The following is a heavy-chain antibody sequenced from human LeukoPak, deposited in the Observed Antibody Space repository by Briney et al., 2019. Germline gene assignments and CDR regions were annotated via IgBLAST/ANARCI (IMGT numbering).Heavy chain of an antibody. D-gene: IGHD3-22*01. CDR1: GFTFSSYA. CDR3: AKDSSGYYGPYNWFDP. Sequence: GGSLRLSCAASGFTFSSYAMNWVRQAPGKGLEWVSAISGSGGSTYYADSVKGRFTISRDNAENSLYLQMNSLRAEDTALYYCAKDSSGYYGPYNWFDPWGQGTLVTVSS. J-gene: IGHJ5*02. V-gene: IGHV3-23*01. CDR2: ISGSGGST.